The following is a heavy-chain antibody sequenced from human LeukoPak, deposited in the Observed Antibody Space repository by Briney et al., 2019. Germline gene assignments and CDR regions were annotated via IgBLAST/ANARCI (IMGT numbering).Heavy chain of an antibody. V-gene: IGHV1-18*01. CDR3: ARDSLIVVVPAAISTYGMDV. J-gene: IGHJ6*02. CDR1: GYTFTSYG. D-gene: IGHD2-2*02. Sequence: GASVKVSCKASGYTFTSYGISCVRQAPGQGLEWMGWISAYNGNTNYAQKLQGRVTMTTDTSTSTAYMELRSLRSDETAVYYCARDSLIVVVPAAISTYGMDVWGQGTTVTVSS. CDR2: ISAYNGNT.